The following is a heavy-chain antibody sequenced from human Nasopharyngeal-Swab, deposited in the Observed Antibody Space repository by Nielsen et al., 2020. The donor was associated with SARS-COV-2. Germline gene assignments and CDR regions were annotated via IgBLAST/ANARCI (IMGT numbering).Heavy chain of an antibody. Sequence: ASVKVSCKASGYTFTSYGISWVRQAPGRGLEWMGWISAYNGNTNYAQKLQGRVTMTTDTSTSTAYMELRSLRSDDTAVYYCARENSPPTYYDFWSGYSPNYFDYWGQGTLVTVSS. J-gene: IGHJ4*02. CDR3: ARENSPPTYYDFWSGYSPNYFDY. D-gene: IGHD3-3*01. CDR2: ISAYNGNT. V-gene: IGHV1-18*01. CDR1: GYTFTSYG.